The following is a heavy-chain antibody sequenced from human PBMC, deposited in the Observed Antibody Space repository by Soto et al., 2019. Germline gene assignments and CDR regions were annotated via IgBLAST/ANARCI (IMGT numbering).Heavy chain of an antibody. CDR3: AADQGEQLVLDYYYYYGMDV. Sequence: SVKISCKASGFTFTSSAVQWVRQARGQRLEWIGWIVVGSSNTNYAQKLQERVTITRDMSTSTAYIELSSLRSEDTAVYYCAADQGEQLVLDYYYYYGMDVWGQGTTVTVSS. CDR2: IVVGSSNT. V-gene: IGHV1-58*01. J-gene: IGHJ6*02. D-gene: IGHD6-6*01. CDR1: GFTFTSSA.